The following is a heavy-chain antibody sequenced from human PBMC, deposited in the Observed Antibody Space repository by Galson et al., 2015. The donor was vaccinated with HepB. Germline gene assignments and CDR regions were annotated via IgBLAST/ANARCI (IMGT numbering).Heavy chain of an antibody. D-gene: IGHD3-10*01. CDR2: ISHDGRNA. CDR1: GFAFNSYA. J-gene: IGHJ6*02. CDR3: AQDLTYYYGSGSYFVGMDV. Sequence: SLRLSCAASGFAFNSYAMHWVRQAPGKGLEWLAVISHDGRNAHNADSVRGRFIISRDNSKDTLYLQMYSLRSEDTALYYCAQDLTYYYGSGSYFVGMDVWGHGTTVTVSS. V-gene: IGHV3-30-3*02.